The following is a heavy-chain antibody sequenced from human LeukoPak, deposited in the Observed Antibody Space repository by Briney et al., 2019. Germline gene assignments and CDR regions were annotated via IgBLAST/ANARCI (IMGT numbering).Heavy chain of an antibody. CDR2: ITGRGGGT. Sequence: GGSLGLSCAASGITFSSYAMTGVRDAPRKGLEWVSVITGRGGGTYYADSVKGRFTISRDNSKNTLHLQMNSLRAEDTVVYFCATDPDTTLVVPGGEGTLVSVP. D-gene: IGHD2/OR15-2a*01. CDR1: GITFSSYA. CDR3: ATDPDTTLVVP. V-gene: IGHV3-23*01. J-gene: IGHJ4*02.